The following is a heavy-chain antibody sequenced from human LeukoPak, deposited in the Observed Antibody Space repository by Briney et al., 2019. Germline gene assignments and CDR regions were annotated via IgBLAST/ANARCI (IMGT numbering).Heavy chain of an antibody. J-gene: IGHJ6*04. CDR1: GGSFSGYY. D-gene: IGHD2-15*01. CDR3: AKGGRVVTLLDV. V-gene: IGHV4-34*01. Sequence: PSETLSLTCAVYGGSFSGYYWSWIRQPPGKGLEWIGEINHSGSTNYNPSLKSRVTISVDTSKNQFSLKLSSVTAADTAVYYCAKGGRVVTLLDVWGKGTTVTISS. CDR2: INHSGST.